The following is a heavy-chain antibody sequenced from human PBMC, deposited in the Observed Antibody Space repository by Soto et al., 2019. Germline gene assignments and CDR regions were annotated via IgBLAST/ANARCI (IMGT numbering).Heavy chain of an antibody. CDR1: GFTFSSYG. V-gene: IGHV3-33*08. J-gene: IGHJ3*02. D-gene: IGHD1-1*01. CDR3: ARESGTDAFDS. Sequence: GGSPRLSCAASGFTFSSYGMHWVRQAPGKGLEWVAVIWYDGSNKYYADSVKGRFTISRDNSKNTLYLQMNSLRAEDTAVYYCARESGTDAFDSWGQVTMVAVTS. CDR2: IWYDGSNK.